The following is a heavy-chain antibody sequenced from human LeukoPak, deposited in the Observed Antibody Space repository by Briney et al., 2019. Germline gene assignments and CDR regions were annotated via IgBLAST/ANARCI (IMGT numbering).Heavy chain of an antibody. CDR1: GFSFSTHA. CDR3: AKDQGQAVVPRRFDY. D-gene: IGHD2-15*01. Sequence: GGSLRLSCAASGFSFSTHAMSWVRQAPGKGLEWVSTIYYSGGNTYSADSVKGRFTISRDNAKNTLYLQMNSLRAEDTAVYYCAKDQGQAVVPRRFDYWGRGTLVTVSS. J-gene: IGHJ4*02. V-gene: IGHV3-23*01. CDR2: IYYSGGNT.